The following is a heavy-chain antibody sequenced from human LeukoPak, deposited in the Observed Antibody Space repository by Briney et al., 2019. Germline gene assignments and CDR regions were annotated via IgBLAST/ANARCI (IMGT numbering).Heavy chain of an antibody. CDR3: ARARRRFGELFSRGYYYMDV. V-gene: IGHV3-48*03. CDR1: GFTFSSYE. CDR2: ISSSGSTI. D-gene: IGHD3-10*01. J-gene: IGHJ6*03. Sequence: GGSLRLSCAASGFTFSSYEMNWVRQAPGKGLEWVSYISSSGSTIYYADSVKGRFTISRDNAKNSLYLQMNSLRAEDTAVYYCARARRRFGELFSRGYYYMDVWGKGTTVTISS.